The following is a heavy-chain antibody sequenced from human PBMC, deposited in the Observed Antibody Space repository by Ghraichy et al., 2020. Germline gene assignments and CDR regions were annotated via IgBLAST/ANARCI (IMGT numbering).Heavy chain of an antibody. V-gene: IGHV4-39*01. CDR3: ARQAVTRLGGYDY. D-gene: IGHD4-11*01. J-gene: IGHJ4*02. Sequence: SETLSLTCTVSGGSISSSSYYWGWIRQPPGKGLEWIGSIYYSGSTYYNPSLKSRVTISVDTSKNQFSLKLSSVTAADTAVYYCARQAVTRLGGYDYWGQGTLVTV. CDR1: GGSISSSSYY. CDR2: IYYSGST.